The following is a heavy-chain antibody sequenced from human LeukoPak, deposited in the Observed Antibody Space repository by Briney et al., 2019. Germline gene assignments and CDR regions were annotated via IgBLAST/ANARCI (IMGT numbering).Heavy chain of an antibody. CDR1: GFTFSSYG. D-gene: IGHD3/OR15-3a*01. Sequence: GGSLRLSCAASGFTFSSYGMHWVRQAPGKGLEWVAVISYDGSNKYYADSVKGRFTISRGNAKNSLYLQMNSLRVEDTAVYYCARVRTEPDSWDYFDYWGQRTLVTVSS. J-gene: IGHJ4*02. V-gene: IGHV3-30*03. CDR3: ARVRTEPDSWDYFDY. CDR2: ISYDGSNK.